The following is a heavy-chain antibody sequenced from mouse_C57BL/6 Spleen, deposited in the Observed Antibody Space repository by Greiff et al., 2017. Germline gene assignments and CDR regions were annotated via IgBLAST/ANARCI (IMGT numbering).Heavy chain of an antibody. CDR2: IRSKSNNYAT. V-gene: IGHV10-1*01. Sequence: EVQLVESGGGLVQPTGSLKLSCAASGFSFNTYAMNWVRQAPGKGLEWVARIRSKSNNYATYYADSVKDRFTISRDDSKSMLYLQMNNLKTEDTAMYYCVRQGLLRFYYAMDYWGQGTSVTVSS. D-gene: IGHD1-1*01. J-gene: IGHJ4*01. CDR3: VRQGLLRFYYAMDY. CDR1: GFSFNTYA.